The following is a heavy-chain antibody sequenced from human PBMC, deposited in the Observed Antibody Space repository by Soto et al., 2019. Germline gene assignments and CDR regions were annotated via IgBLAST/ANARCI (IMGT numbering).Heavy chain of an antibody. V-gene: IGHV3-21*01. J-gene: IGHJ4*02. Sequence: GGSLRLSCAASGFTFSNYSMNWVRQAPGKGLEWVSSISSSSSYIYYADSVKGRFTISRDNAKNSLYLQMNSLRAEDTAVYYCASTYGSGPPLLTFDYWGQGTLVTVSS. D-gene: IGHD3-10*01. CDR3: ASTYGSGPPLLTFDY. CDR1: GFTFSNYS. CDR2: ISSSSSYI.